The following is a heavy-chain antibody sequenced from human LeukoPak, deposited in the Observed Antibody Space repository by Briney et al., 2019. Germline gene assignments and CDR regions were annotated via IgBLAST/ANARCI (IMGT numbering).Heavy chain of an antibody. J-gene: IGHJ4*02. CDR2: IYHSGST. D-gene: IGHD3-10*01. CDR3: AKIYGSGSWVADIFDY. V-gene: IGHV4-4*02. CDR1: GGSISSSNW. Sequence: PSGTLSLTCAVSGGSISSSNWWSWVRQPPGKGLEWIGEIYHSGSTNYNPSLKSRVTISVDKSKNQFSLKLSSVTAADTAVYYCAKIYGSGSWVADIFDYWGQGTLVTVSS.